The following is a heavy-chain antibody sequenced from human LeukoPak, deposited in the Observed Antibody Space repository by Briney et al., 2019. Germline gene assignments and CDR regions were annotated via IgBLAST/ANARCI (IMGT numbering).Heavy chain of an antibody. CDR1: GGSISSYY. D-gene: IGHD6-19*01. J-gene: IGHJ5*02. V-gene: IGHV4-59*01. CDR3: ARDPAVAGSHWFDP. Sequence: SETLSLTCTVSGGSISSYYWSWIRQPPGKGLEWIGCIYYSGSTNYNPSLKSRVTISVDTSKNQFSLKLSSVTAADTAVYYCARDPAVAGSHWFDPWGQGTLVTVSS. CDR2: IYYSGST.